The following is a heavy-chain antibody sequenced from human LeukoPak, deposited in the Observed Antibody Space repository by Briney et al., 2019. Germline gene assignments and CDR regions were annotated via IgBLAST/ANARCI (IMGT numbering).Heavy chain of an antibody. CDR1: GGSISSYY. CDR3: AREPPGLWFDY. D-gene: IGHD5-18*01. J-gene: IGHJ4*02. V-gene: IGHV4-59*01. CDR2: IYYSGST. Sequence: SEXXSLTCTVSGGSISSYYWSWLRQPPGKGVEGIGYIYYSGSTNYNPSLKSRLTISVDTSKNQFSLKLSSVTAADTAVYYCAREPPGLWFDYRGQGTLVTVSS.